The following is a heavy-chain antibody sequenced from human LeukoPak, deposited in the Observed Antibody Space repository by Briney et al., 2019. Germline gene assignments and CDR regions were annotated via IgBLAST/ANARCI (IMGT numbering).Heavy chain of an antibody. D-gene: IGHD6-13*01. Sequence: PGGSLRLSCAASGFTFSNYGLNWVRQAPGKGLEWVSSISSSSSYIYYADSVKGRFTISRDNAKNSLYLQMNSLRAEDTAVYYCARDEGIAATPLDYWGQGTLVTVSS. CDR3: ARDEGIAATPLDY. CDR2: ISSSSSYI. J-gene: IGHJ4*02. CDR1: GFTFSNYG. V-gene: IGHV3-21*01.